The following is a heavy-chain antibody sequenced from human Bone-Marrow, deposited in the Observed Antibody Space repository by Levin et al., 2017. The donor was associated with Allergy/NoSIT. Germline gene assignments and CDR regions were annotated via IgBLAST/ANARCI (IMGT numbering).Heavy chain of an antibody. CDR3: VRVPSGGHVFDY. V-gene: IGHV3-72*01. CDR2: SRIRTYSYST. J-gene: IGHJ4*02. D-gene: IGHD6-19*01. CDR1: GFTFSDFY. Sequence: GGSLRLSCTVSGFTFSDFYMDWVRQAPGKGLEWVGHSRIRTYSYSTEYAASVKGRFTISRDDSRNSLYLQMNSLKSEDTAVYYCVRVPSGGHVFDYWGQGTLVTVSS.